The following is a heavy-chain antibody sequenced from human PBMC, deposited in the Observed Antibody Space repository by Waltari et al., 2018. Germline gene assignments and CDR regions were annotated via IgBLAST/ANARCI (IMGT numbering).Heavy chain of an antibody. Sequence: QVQLVESGGGVVQPGRSLRLSCAASGFTFSSYAMHWVRTAPGKGLEWVAVISYDGSNKYYADSVKGRFTISRDNSKNTLYLQMNSLRAEDTAVYYCARGAHGDYVDAFDIWGQGTMVTVSS. J-gene: IGHJ3*02. CDR2: ISYDGSNK. CDR1: GFTFSSYA. D-gene: IGHD4-17*01. V-gene: IGHV3-30-3*01. CDR3: ARGAHGDYVDAFDI.